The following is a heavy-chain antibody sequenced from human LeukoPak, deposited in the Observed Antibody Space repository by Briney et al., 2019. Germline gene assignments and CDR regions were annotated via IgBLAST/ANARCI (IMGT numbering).Heavy chain of an antibody. Sequence: SETLSLTCTVSGASISNSDRYWSWIRQPPGKGLEWIGYIYYSGSTNYNPSLKSRVTISVDTSKNQFSLKLSSVTAADTAVYYCARDQVSWFDPWGQGTLVTVSS. CDR2: IYYSGST. CDR3: ARDQVSWFDP. CDR1: GASISNSDRY. J-gene: IGHJ5*02. V-gene: IGHV4-61*08.